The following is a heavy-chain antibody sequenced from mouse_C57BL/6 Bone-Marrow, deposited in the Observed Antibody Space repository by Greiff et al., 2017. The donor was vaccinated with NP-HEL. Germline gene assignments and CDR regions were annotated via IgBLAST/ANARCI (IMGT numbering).Heavy chain of an antibody. Sequence: QVQLQQSGTVLARPGASVTLSCKASGYTFTDYEMHWVKQTPVHGLEWIGAIDPETGGTAYNQKFKGKAILTADKSSSTAYMELRSLTSEDSAVYYCTYYSNFYAMDYWGQGTSVTVSS. CDR1: GYTFTDYE. J-gene: IGHJ4*01. D-gene: IGHD2-5*01. CDR2: IDPETGGT. V-gene: IGHV1-15*01. CDR3: TYYSNFYAMDY.